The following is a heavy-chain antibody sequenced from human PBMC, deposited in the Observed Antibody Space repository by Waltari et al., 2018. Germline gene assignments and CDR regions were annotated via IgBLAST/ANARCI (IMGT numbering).Heavy chain of an antibody. D-gene: IGHD3-16*01. CDR2: IYFGDSET. J-gene: IGHJ6*02. CDR1: GYRFTSYW. Sequence: EVQLVQSGAEVKKPGESLKLSCRGSGYRFTSYWIGWVRQMPGKGLEWMGIIYFGDSETRYSPSFQGQVTISADKSISTAYLQWSRLKTSDTATYYCAIQPPQGQLGSYFYSGMDVWGQGTTVTVSS. V-gene: IGHV5-51*01. CDR3: AIQPPQGQLGSYFYSGMDV.